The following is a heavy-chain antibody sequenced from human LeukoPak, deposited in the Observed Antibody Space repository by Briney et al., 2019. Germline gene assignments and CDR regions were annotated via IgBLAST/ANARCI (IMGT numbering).Heavy chain of an antibody. D-gene: IGHD5-18*01. Sequence: GGSLRLSCAASGFTFSSYSMNWVRQAPGKGLEWVSSISSSSSYIYYADSVKGRFIISRDNAKNSLYLQMNSLRAEDTAVYYCAREVGVVDTAMAEWDWFDPWGQGTLVTVSS. CDR1: GFTFSSYS. CDR3: AREVGVVDTAMAEWDWFDP. J-gene: IGHJ5*02. CDR2: ISSSSSYI. V-gene: IGHV3-21*01.